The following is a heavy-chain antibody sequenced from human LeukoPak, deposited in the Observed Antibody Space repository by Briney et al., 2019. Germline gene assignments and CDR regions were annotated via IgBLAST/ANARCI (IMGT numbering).Heavy chain of an antibody. Sequence: PSETLSLTCAVSGGSFSVYYWSWSRQPPGKGLEWIGEVNHLGRTNYNPSLKSRVTMSLDTSKKEVSLKLTPVTAADTAVYYCAKGSASGIYPIDYWGQGTLVTVSS. CDR3: AKGSASGIYPIDY. V-gene: IGHV4-34*01. J-gene: IGHJ4*02. CDR2: VNHLGRT. CDR1: GGSFSVYY. D-gene: IGHD6-19*01.